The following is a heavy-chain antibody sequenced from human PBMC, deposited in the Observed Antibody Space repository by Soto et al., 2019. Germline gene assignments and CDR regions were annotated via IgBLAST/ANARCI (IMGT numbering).Heavy chain of an antibody. CDR3: ARHLGEGYFDY. CDR1: GDSISSSTYF. V-gene: IGHV4-39*01. J-gene: IGHJ4*02. CDR2: IYYSGST. Sequence: PSETLCLTCTVSGDSISSSTYFWGWVRQPPGKGLEWIGSIYYSGSTYYNPSLKSRVTISVDTSKNHFSLKLSSVTAADTAVYYCARHLGEGYFDYWGQGTLVTVSS.